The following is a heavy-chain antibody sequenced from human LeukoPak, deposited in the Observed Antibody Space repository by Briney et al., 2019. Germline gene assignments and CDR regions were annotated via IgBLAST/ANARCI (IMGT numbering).Heavy chain of an antibody. CDR1: GITLSNYG. Sequence: GGSLSLSCAVSGITLSNYGMSWVRQAPGKGLEWVAGISDRGRRTNYADSVKGRFTISTDHPKNTLYMQMNSLRAEDTAVYFCAKRGVVIRVILVGFHKEAYYFDSWGQGALVTVSS. CDR2: ISDRGRRT. CDR3: AKRGVVIRVILVGFHKEAYYFDS. V-gene: IGHV3-23*01. J-gene: IGHJ4*02. D-gene: IGHD3-22*01.